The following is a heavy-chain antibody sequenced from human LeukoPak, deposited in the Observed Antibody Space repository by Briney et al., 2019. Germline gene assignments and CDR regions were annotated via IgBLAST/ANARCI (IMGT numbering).Heavy chain of an antibody. J-gene: IGHJ4*02. CDR3: ARDMGDFWSGPHGGFDY. CDR1: GGSISSYY. D-gene: IGHD3-3*01. Sequence: ETLSLTCTVSGGSISSYYWSWIRQPPGKGLEWVSGIGVSGDKTYYADSVKGRFTISRDNPKNTLYLLMNTLRAEDTAVYYCARDMGDFWSGPHGGFDYWGQGFLVTVSS. V-gene: IGHV3-23*01. CDR2: IGVSGDKT.